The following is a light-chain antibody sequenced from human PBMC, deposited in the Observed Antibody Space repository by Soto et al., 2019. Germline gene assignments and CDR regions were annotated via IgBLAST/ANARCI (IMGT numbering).Light chain of an antibody. V-gene: IGKV1-39*01. CDR2: GAS. J-gene: IGKJ4*01. CDR3: QQSYDSPPT. Sequence: DIQMTQSPSTLSASAGDRVTITCRASQTINNYLNWYQQKPGKAPKCLIYGASSLQSGVSSRFSGRGSGTDCTLTISSLQPEDFATYYCQQSYDSPPTFGGGTKVDIK. CDR1: QTINNY.